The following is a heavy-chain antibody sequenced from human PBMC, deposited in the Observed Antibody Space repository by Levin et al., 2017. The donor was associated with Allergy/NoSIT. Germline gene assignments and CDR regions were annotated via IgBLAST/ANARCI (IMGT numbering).Heavy chain of an antibody. D-gene: IGHD1-26*01. CDR1: GFTFSYSS. Sequence: GESLKISCATSGFTFSYSSMNWVRQAPGKGLEWVAYISSSGNTIHYANSLKGRFTISRDNAKNSLYLQMDSLRAEDTALYYCVKDGYSGDYYSDWGHGTLVTVSS. CDR2: ISSSGNTI. V-gene: IGHV3-48*01. CDR3: VKDGYSGDYYSD. J-gene: IGHJ4*01.